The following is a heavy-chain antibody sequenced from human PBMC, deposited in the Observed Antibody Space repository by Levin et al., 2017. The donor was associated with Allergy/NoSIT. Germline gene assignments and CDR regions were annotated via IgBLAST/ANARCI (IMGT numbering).Heavy chain of an antibody. CDR3: ARGGSGSYYMLDY. Sequence: GESLKISCKGSGYSFASYWIGWVRQMPGKGLERMGIIFPGDSDTRYSPSFQGQVTISVDKSISTAYLQWISLKASDTAIYYCARGGSGSYYMLDYWGQGTLVTVSS. D-gene: IGHD3-10*01. V-gene: IGHV5-51*01. CDR2: IFPGDSDT. CDR1: GYSFASYW. J-gene: IGHJ4*02.